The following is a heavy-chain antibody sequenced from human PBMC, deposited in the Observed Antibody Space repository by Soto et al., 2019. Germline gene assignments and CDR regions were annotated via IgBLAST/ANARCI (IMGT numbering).Heavy chain of an antibody. V-gene: IGHV1-18*01. J-gene: IGHJ4*02. D-gene: IGHD2-21*02. CDR3: ARVVTYGGGDCYSGRDY. CDR1: GYTFTSYG. CDR2: ISAYNGNT. Sequence: QVQLVQSGAEVKKPGPSVKVSCKASGYTFTSYGISWVRQAPGQGLEWMGGISAYNGNTNYAQKLQGRVTMTADTYTSTAYMERRSVRSDDTAVYYCARVVTYGGGDCYSGRDYWGQGTVDAVSS.